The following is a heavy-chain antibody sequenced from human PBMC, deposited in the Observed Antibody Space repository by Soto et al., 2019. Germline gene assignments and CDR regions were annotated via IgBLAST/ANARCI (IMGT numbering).Heavy chain of an antibody. V-gene: IGHV1-18*01. D-gene: IGHD3-9*01. J-gene: IGHJ3*02. CDR1: GYTFTSYG. CDR2: ISAYNGNT. CDR3: ARDSSQYYDILTGYPPSAFDI. Sequence: ASVKVSCKASGYTFTSYGISWVRQAPGQGLEWMGWISAYNGNTNYAQKLQGRVTMTTDTSTSTAYMELRSLRFDDTAVYYCARDSSQYYDILTGYPPSAFDIWGQGTMVTVSS.